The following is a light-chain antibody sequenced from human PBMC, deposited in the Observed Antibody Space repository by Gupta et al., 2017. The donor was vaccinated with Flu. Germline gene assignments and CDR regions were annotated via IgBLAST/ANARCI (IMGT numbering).Light chain of an antibody. J-gene: IGLJ3*02. CDR2: RNN. CDR1: TSNIGGDY. V-gene: IGLV1-47*01. CDR3: AAWDDSRSVWV. Sequence: QSVLTQPPSASGTPGQRVTISCSGSTSNIGGDYVYWYQQLPGTAPKLLIYRNNQRPSGIPDRFSGSNSGTSASLAISGLRSEDEADYYCAAWDDSRSVWVFGGGTKLTVL.